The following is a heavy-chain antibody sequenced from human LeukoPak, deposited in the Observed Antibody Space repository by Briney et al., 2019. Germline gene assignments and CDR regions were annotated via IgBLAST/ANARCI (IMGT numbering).Heavy chain of an antibody. D-gene: IGHD1-26*01. CDR2: SDYSGST. V-gene: IGHV4-59*01. Sequence: SETLSLTCRVSGGSISNYYWSWIRQPPGKGLEWIGYSDYSGSTNYSPSLKSRVTISVDTSKKQFSLKLRAVTAADTAVYYCARDIGGSYYFHYWGQGTLVTVSS. J-gene: IGHJ4*02. CDR3: ARDIGGSYYFHY. CDR1: GGSISNYY.